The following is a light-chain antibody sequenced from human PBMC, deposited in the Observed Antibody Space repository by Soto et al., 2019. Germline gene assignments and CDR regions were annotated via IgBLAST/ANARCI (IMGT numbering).Light chain of an antibody. CDR3: QQLNSSTLT. CDR1: QGISSY. V-gene: IGKV1-9*01. Sequence: DIEMTQSPSSLSASVGDRVTITCGASQGISSYLAWYQKKKGKAPKLLIYAASTLQSGVPSRFSGSGYGTDLTLTISSLKNEDFATYYCQQLNSSTLTFGGGTKVDIK. J-gene: IGKJ4*01. CDR2: AAS.